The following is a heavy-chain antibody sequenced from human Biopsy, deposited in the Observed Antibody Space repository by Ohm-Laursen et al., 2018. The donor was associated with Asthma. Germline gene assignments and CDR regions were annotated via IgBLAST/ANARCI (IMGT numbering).Heavy chain of an antibody. Sequence: TLSFTWAVSGGSIGRFYWSWLTLAKGKGFEWIGNIFYTGSINYNPSLKNRVTISVDTSKNHFSLGLSLVTAADTAVYFCARGQWRGIQLWSLDPWGQGILVTVSS. CDR3: ARGQWRGIQLWSLDP. D-gene: IGHD5-18*01. CDR1: GGSIGRFY. CDR2: IFYTGSI. J-gene: IGHJ5*02. V-gene: IGHV4-59*13.